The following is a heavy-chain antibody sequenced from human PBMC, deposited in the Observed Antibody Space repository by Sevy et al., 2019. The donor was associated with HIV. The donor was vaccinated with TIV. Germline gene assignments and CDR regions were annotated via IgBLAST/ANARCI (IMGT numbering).Heavy chain of an antibody. CDR2: INPNSAGT. J-gene: IGHJ4*02. D-gene: IGHD1-20*01. CDR3: ARTVHIRDFYFDY. CDR1: GYTFTGYY. Sequence: ASVKVSCKASGYTFTGYYIHWVRQAPGQGLEWMGWINPNSAGTNYAQKFQGRVTMTRDTSISTAYMELSRLRSDDTAVYYCARTVHIRDFYFDYWGQRTLVTVSS. V-gene: IGHV1-2*02.